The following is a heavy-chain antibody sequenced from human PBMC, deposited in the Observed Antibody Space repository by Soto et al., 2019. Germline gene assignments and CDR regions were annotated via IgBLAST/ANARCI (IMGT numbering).Heavy chain of an antibody. J-gene: IGHJ4*02. D-gene: IGHD6-13*01. CDR3: AKDWLMAAPGTLDS. CDR1: GFTLSRFA. CDR2: VSGSGSTT. Sequence: EVQLLGSGGGLGQPGGSLRLSCAASGFTLSRFAMNWVRQAPGKGLEWISSVSGSGSTTHYADSVKGRFTVSRDNSKKMVYLQMNSLRSEDTGVYFCAKDWLMAAPGTLDSWDQGTQVTVAS. V-gene: IGHV3-23*01.